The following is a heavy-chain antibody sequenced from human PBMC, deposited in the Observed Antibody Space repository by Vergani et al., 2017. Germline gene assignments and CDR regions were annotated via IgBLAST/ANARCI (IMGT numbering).Heavy chain of an antibody. V-gene: IGHV4-39*01. J-gene: IGHJ4*03. CDR3: AKGPTSSRGYFDH. D-gene: IGHD5-24*01. Sequence: QMQLQESGPGLVKPSETLSLSCTVSGDSISTSSYAWGWIRQPPGKTLEWIGTVFYGGRTSYNPSLKSRVTLSLDTSKKQISLHLTSVTAADTAVYYCAKGPTSSRGYFDHGGQGTLVIASS. CDR2: VFYGGRT. CDR1: GDSISTSSYA.